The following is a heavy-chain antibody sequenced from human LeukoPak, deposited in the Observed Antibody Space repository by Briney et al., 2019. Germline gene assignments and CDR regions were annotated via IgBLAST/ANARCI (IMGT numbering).Heavy chain of an antibody. J-gene: IGHJ4*02. CDR1: GFTFSSYA. D-gene: IGHD3-22*01. CDR2: ISGSGGST. V-gene: IGHV3-23*01. CDR3: GKDRGDSSGYYDY. Sequence: GGSLRLSCAASGFTFSSYAMSSVRQAPGKGLEWVSAISGSGGSTYYADSVKGRFTISRDNSKNTLYLQMNSLRAEDTAVYYCGKDRGDSSGYYDYWGQGTLVTVSS.